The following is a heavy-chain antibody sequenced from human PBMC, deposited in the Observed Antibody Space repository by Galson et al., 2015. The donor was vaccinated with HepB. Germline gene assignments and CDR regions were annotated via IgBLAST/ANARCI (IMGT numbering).Heavy chain of an antibody. CDR2: IRGSGSSS. CDR1: GFTFSTYA. CDR3: AKEDTAMGTYGLDV. D-gene: IGHD5-18*01. Sequence: SLRLSCAASGFTFSTYAMSWVRQSPGKGLEWVSNIRGSGSSSNYADSVRGRFTISRDNSKNTLFLQMNSLRAEDTAVYFCAKEDTAMGTYGLDVWSQGTTVTVSS. V-gene: IGHV3-23*01. J-gene: IGHJ6*02.